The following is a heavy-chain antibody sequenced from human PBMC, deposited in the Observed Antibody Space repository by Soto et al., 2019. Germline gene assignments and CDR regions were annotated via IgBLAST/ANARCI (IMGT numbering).Heavy chain of an antibody. CDR3: ARGNYGMDV. CDR1: GNSFTSYW. Sequence: PXESLKVSWKCSGNSFTSYWIGLVRQMPGKGLEWMGIIYPGDSDTRYSPSFQGQVTISADKSISTAYLQWSSLKASDTAMYYCARGNYGMDVWGQGTTVTVSS. CDR2: IYPGDSDT. J-gene: IGHJ6*02. V-gene: IGHV5-51*01.